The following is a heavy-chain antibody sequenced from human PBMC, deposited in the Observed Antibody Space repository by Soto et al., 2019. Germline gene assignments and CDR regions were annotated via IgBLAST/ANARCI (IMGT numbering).Heavy chain of an antibody. CDR2: LGAIGA. J-gene: IGHJ4*02. CDR3: ARDLTTHDY. V-gene: IGHV3-23*01. CDR1: GFTFSSYE. Sequence: GGSQRLSCAASGFTFSSYEMNWVRQAPGKGLEWVSTLGAIGAFYADSVEGRFTISRDNSKNTVNLQMNSLRAEDTAIYYCARDLTTHDYWGQGTVVTVSS.